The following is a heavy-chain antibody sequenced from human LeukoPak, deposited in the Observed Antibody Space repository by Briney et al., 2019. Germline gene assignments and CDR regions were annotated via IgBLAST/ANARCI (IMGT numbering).Heavy chain of an antibody. J-gene: IGHJ3*02. D-gene: IGHD1-7*01. CDR1: GYTFTSYG. V-gene: IGHV1-18*01. Sequence: ASVKVSCKASGYTFTSYGISWVRQAPGQGLEWMGWITTYNGNTHYAQKLQDRVTMTTDRSTSTAYMELRSLRSDDTAVYYCVRDLSGITAFDIWGQGTMVTVSS. CDR2: ITTYNGNT. CDR3: VRDLSGITAFDI.